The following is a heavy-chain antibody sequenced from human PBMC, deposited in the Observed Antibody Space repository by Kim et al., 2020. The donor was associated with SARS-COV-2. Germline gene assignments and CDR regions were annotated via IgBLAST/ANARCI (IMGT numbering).Heavy chain of an antibody. Sequence: SETLSLTCAVYGGSFSGYYWSWIRQPPGKGLEWIGEINHSGSTNYNPSLKSRVTISVDTSKNQFSLKLSSVTAADTAVYYCASLIAAAGTGNNWFDPWGQGTLVTVYS. CDR1: GGSFSGYY. D-gene: IGHD6-13*01. CDR3: ASLIAAAGTGNNWFDP. J-gene: IGHJ5*02. CDR2: INHSGST. V-gene: IGHV4-34*01.